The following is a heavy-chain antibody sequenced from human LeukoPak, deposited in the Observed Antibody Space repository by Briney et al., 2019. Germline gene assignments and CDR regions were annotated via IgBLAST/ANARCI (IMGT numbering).Heavy chain of an antibody. CDR1: GYTFTSYD. D-gene: IGHD5-18*01. Sequence: GASVKVSCKASGYTFTSYDINWVRQATGQGLEWMGWMNPNSGNTGYAQKFQGRVTMTRNTSIGTAYMELSSLRSEDTAVYYCARGRGYSYGRARGYYFDYWGQGTLVTVSS. CDR3: ARGRGYSYGRARGYYFDY. V-gene: IGHV1-8*01. CDR2: MNPNSGNT. J-gene: IGHJ4*02.